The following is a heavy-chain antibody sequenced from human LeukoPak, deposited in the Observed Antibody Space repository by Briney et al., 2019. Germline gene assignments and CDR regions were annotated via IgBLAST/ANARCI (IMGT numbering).Heavy chain of an antibody. J-gene: IGHJ4*02. CDR2: ISAYNGNT. V-gene: IGHV1-18*01. CDR3: ARDRTARIAAAPDY. Sequence: ASVKVSCKASGYTFTSYGISWVRQAPGQGLEWMGWISAYNGNTNYAQKLQGRVIMTTDTSTSTAYMELRSLRSDDTAVYYCARDRTARIAAAPDYWGQGTLVTVSS. CDR1: GYTFTSYG. D-gene: IGHD6-13*01.